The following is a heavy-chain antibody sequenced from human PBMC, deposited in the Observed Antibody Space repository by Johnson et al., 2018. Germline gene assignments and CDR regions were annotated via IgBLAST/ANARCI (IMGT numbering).Heavy chain of an antibody. Sequence: VQLVQSGAEVKKPGSSVKVSCKASGGTFSSYAISWVRQAPGQGLEWMGGMIPIFGKTNYAQQFQGRVTITADDPTSTAYMELSSLSSEYTAVYYCARVEYCGDDCYFLYFQHWGQGTLVTVSS. CDR2: MIPIFGKT. CDR1: GGTFSSYA. D-gene: IGHD2-21*02. CDR3: ARVEYCGDDCYFLYFQH. V-gene: IGHV1-69*01. J-gene: IGHJ1*01.